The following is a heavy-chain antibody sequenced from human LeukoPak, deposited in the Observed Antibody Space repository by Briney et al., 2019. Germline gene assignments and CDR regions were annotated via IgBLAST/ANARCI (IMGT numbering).Heavy chain of an antibody. Sequence: GASVKVSCKASGYTFTSYDINWVRQATGQGLEWMGWMNPNSGNTGYAQKFQGRVTMTRNTSISTAYMELSSLRSEDTAVYYCARKLPPHYYYYYGMDVWGQGTTVTVSS. CDR2: MNPNSGNT. J-gene: IGHJ6*02. D-gene: IGHD2-15*01. V-gene: IGHV1-8*01. CDR1: GYTFTSYD. CDR3: ARKLPPHYYYYYGMDV.